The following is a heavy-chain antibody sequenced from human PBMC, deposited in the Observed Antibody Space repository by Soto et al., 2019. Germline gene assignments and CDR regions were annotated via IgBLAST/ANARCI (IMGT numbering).Heavy chain of an antibody. CDR2: ISSSSSYI. CDR1: GFTFSWYS. J-gene: IGHJ4*02. V-gene: IGHV3-21*01. CDR3: ARVHYYDSSGYSH. D-gene: IGHD3-22*01. Sequence: GGSLRLSCAASGFTFSWYSMNWVRQAPGKGLEWVSSISSSSSYIYYADSVKGRFTISRDNAKNSLYLQMNSLRAEDTAVYYCARVHYYDSSGYSHWGQGTLVTVSS.